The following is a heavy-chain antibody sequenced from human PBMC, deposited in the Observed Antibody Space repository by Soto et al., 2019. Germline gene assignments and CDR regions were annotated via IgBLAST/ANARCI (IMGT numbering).Heavy chain of an antibody. CDR3: TRQHLDVPVASAIDY. J-gene: IGHJ4*02. D-gene: IGHD5-12*01. CDR2: IPSKTNTYAT. CDR1: GFTFSGST. Sequence: EVQLVESGGGLVQPGGSLKLSCAASGFTFSGSTIHWVRQTSGKGLEWVGRIPSKTNTYATAYAASVKGRFTISRDDSKNTAYVQMNSLKTEDKAVYYCTRQHLDVPVASAIDYWGQGTLVTVSS. V-gene: IGHV3-73*02.